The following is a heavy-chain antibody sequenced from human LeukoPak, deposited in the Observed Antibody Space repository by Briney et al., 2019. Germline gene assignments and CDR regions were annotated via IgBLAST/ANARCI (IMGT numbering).Heavy chain of an antibody. V-gene: IGHV1-2*04. Sequence: GASVKVSCKASGYTFTGYYMHWVRRAPGQGLEWMGWINPNSGGTNYAQKFQGWVTMTRDTSISTAYMELSRLRSDDTAVYYCAREAEWFGESRSPLLHYWGQGTLVTVSS. CDR3: AREAEWFGESRSPLLHY. CDR2: INPNSGGT. J-gene: IGHJ4*02. CDR1: GYTFTGYY. D-gene: IGHD3-10*01.